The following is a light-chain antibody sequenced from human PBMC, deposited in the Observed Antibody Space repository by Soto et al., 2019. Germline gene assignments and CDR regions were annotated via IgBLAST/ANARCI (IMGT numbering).Light chain of an antibody. J-gene: IGKJ2*01. CDR3: LQYNTWPYT. V-gene: IGKV3-15*01. CDR1: QSVSVN. Sequence: EVVMTQSPGTLSVSPGEGATLSCRASQSVSVNLAWYQHRPGQAPRPLIYDASTRAIGVPARFSGRGSETEFTLPISGLQSEDFGFYYCLQYNTWPYTFGRGTKLEI. CDR2: DAS.